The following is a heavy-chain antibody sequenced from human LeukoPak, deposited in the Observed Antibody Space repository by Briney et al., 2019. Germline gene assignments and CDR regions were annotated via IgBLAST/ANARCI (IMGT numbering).Heavy chain of an antibody. J-gene: IGHJ2*01. V-gene: IGHV1-2*02. CDR3: ASETSYSNGWYKGYFDL. CDR1: GYTFTAYY. D-gene: IGHD6-19*01. CDR2: INPNSGGA. Sequence: ASVKVSCKASGYTFTAYYMHWVRQAPGQGLEWMGWINPNSGGAKYAQKFQGRVTMTRDTSSSTAYMELSRLRSDDTAVYYCASETSYSNGWYKGYFDLWGPGTLVTVSA.